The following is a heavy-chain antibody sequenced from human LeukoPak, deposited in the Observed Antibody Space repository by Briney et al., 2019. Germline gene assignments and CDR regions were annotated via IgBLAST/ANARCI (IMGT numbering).Heavy chain of an antibody. CDR3: ARGYGYYDFWSGSSYYYGMDV. CDR1: GGSFSGYY. V-gene: IGHV4-34*01. Sequence: PSETLSLTCAVYGGSFSGYYWSWIRQPPGKGLEWVGEINHSGSTNYNPSLKSRVTISVDTSKNQFSLKLSSVTAADTAVYYGARGYGYYDFWSGSSYYYGMDVWGQGTTVTVSS. D-gene: IGHD3-3*01. CDR2: INHSGST. J-gene: IGHJ6*02.